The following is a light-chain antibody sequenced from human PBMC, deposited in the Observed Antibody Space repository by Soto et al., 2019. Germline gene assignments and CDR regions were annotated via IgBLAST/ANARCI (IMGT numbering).Light chain of an antibody. CDR3: QQYNSYSKT. Sequence: DVQMSQSPSTLSASVGDRVNMTCRASQSISSWLAWYQQKPGKAPKLLIYKASSLESGVPSRFSGSGSGTEFTLTISSLQPDDFATYYCQQYNSYSKTFGQGTKVDI. V-gene: IGKV1-5*03. CDR1: QSISSW. J-gene: IGKJ1*01. CDR2: KAS.